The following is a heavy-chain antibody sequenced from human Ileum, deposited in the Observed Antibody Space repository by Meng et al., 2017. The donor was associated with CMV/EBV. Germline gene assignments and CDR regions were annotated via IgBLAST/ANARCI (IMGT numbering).Heavy chain of an antibody. CDR1: SLTTGGLG. D-gene: IGHD1-1*01. J-gene: IGHJ5*02. V-gene: IGHV2-5*02. CDR2: IYWDDAK. CDR3: AHRLPFNINWDVGWFGP. Sequence: SLTTGGLGVGWIRQPPGKALESLALIYWDDAKRYTPSLSHRLTITKDTSKNQVVLTMTNMDPADTATYYCAHRLPFNINWDVGWFGPWGQGILVTVSS.